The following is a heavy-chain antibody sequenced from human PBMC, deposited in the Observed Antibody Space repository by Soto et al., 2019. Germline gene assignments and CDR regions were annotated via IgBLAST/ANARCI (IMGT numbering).Heavy chain of an antibody. CDR3: AREVPYGYSRFDY. CDR1: GYTFTNNV. CDR2: VNAGNDNT. Sequence: QVHLVQSGAEVKKPGASVKVSCKTSGYTFTNNVIHWVRQAPGQRLEWMGWVNAGNDNTKWAREFQGRLTLTKDTSATTAYMELSRLTSEDTAIYFCAREVPYGYSRFDYWGQGTLVTVSS. J-gene: IGHJ4*02. V-gene: IGHV1-3*01. D-gene: IGHD5-18*01.